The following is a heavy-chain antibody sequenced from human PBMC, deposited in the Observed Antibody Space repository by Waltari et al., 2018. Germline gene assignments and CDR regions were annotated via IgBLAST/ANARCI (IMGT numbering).Heavy chain of an antibody. CDR3: ARRRLSNAFDI. CDR2: IYSSGNT. Sequence: QVQLQESGPGLVKPSDTLSLTCTVSGGPINSYFWSWIRQPPGKGLEWIAYIYSSGNTKYNPSRKSRATISLDTSKSQFSLKLTSMTAADTAVYYCARRRLSNAFDIWGQGTMVTVSS. CDR1: GGPINSYF. J-gene: IGHJ3*02. V-gene: IGHV4-59*07.